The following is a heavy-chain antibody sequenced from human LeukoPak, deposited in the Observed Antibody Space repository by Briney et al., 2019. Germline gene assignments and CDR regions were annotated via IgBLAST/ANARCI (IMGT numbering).Heavy chain of an antibody. CDR1: GGTFSSYA. Sequence: SVKVSCKASGGTFSSYAISWVRQAPGQGLEWMGRIIPIFGTANYAQKFQGRVTITTDESTSTAYMELSSLRSEDTAVYYCAKEDSGLQYYFDNWGQGTLVTVSS. D-gene: IGHD1-26*01. V-gene: IGHV1-69*05. CDR2: IIPIFGTA. J-gene: IGHJ4*02. CDR3: AKEDSGLQYYFDN.